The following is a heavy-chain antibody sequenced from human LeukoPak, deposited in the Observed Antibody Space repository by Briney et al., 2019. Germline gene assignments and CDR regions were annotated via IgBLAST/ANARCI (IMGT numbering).Heavy chain of an antibody. CDR2: VYWDDDK. J-gene: IGHJ5*02. D-gene: IGHD2-21*02. CDR1: GFSLSTNGVG. Sequence: SGPTLVKPTQTLTPTCTFSGFSLSTNGVGVAWIRQPPGQALEWLALVYWDDDKRYSPSLKTRLTIAKDTSKNQVVLTMTNVDPVDTATYYCARTPEYCGADCLAWFDPWGQGTQVTVSS. V-gene: IGHV2-5*02. CDR3: ARTPEYCGADCLAWFDP.